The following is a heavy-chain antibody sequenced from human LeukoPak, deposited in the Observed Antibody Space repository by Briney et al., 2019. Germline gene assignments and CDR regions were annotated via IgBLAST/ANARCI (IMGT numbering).Heavy chain of an antibody. D-gene: IGHD1-26*01. J-gene: IGHJ4*02. CDR1: GFSFGSHA. Sequence: GGSLRLSCAASGFSFGSHAMSWVRQAPGKGLEWVSAISGSSGSTYYADSVKGRFTISRDNSKTTLYLQMNSLRAEDTAVYYCAQVDWSYSSLWGQGTLVTVSS. V-gene: IGHV3-23*01. CDR2: ISGSSGST. CDR3: AQVDWSYSSL.